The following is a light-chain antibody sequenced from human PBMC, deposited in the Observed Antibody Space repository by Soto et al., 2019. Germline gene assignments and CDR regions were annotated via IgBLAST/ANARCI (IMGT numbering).Light chain of an antibody. V-gene: IGKV3-15*01. CDR3: QHYNNWPHT. CDR2: GAS. Sequence: ERVMTQSPATLAVSPGERATLSCRASESVSSHLAWYQQKPGLAPRLLIYGASTRATGVPARFIGSGSGTEFTLTISSLQSEDFAIYYCQHYNNWPHTFGQGTKVDIK. CDR1: ESVSSH. J-gene: IGKJ2*01.